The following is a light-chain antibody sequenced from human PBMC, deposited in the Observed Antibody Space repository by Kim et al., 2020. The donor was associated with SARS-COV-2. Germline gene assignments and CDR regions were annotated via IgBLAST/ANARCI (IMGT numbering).Light chain of an antibody. CDR1: NIGSKF. Sequence: SYELTQPPSLSVAPGETARITCGGTNIGSKFVHWYQQKPGQAPVLVIFYNSDRPSGPPGRFSGSNSGNTATLTIDTVAAGDKGDYYCQVWDTSVDHVVFGGGTKLTVL. J-gene: IGLJ2*01. V-gene: IGLV3-21*01. CDR3: QVWDTSVDHVV. CDR2: YNS.